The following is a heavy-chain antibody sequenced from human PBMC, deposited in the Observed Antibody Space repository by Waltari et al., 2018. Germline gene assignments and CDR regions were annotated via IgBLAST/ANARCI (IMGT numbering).Heavy chain of an antibody. D-gene: IGHD6-13*01. CDR2: IKHDGSEQ. CDR1: GLTLRSYW. J-gene: IGHJ6*02. CDR3: ARNLSTATSWYIHYYYGMDV. Sequence: EVQLVESGGGLVQPGGSLRLSCAASGLTLRSYWMTWVGQAPGRGLEGVASIKHDGSEQDYADSVKGRFTISRDNAENSLFLQMNSLRAEDTAIYYCARNLSTATSWYIHYYYGMDVWGRGTTVTVSS. V-gene: IGHV3-7*01.